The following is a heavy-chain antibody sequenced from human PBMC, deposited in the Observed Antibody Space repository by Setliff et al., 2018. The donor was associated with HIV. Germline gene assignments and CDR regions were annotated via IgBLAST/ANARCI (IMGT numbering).Heavy chain of an antibody. CDR3: ARVGYHGSGRYSFDY. CDR2: IHTSGST. D-gene: IGHD3-10*01. CDR1: GDSINSGTYY. J-gene: IGHJ4*02. Sequence: SETLSLTCTVSGDSINSGTYYWSWIRQPAGKGLEWIGHIHTSGSTKYNPSLKSRVTISADTSKNQFSLNLSSVTAAETAVYYCARVGYHGSGRYSFDYWGQGTLVTVSS. V-gene: IGHV4-61*09.